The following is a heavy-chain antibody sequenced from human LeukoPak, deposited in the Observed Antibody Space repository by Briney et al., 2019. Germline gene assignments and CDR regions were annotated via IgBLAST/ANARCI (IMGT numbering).Heavy chain of an antibody. Sequence: ASVKVSCKVSGYTLSDLSMHWVRQAPGKGLEWMGGFEPADGEIIYAQKFQGRVTMTEDTSTDTAFMELRSLRSEDTAVYYCATGGLYDLLDYWGQGTLVTVSS. CDR2: FEPADGEI. CDR3: ATGGLYDLLDY. CDR1: GYTLSDLS. J-gene: IGHJ4*02. D-gene: IGHD3-9*01. V-gene: IGHV1-24*01.